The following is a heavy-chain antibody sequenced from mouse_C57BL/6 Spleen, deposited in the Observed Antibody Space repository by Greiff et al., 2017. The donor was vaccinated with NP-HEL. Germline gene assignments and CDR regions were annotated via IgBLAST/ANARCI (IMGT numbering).Heavy chain of an antibody. CDR2: IYHGDGDT. V-gene: IGHV1-80*01. J-gene: IGHJ4*01. D-gene: IGHD5-1*01. Sequence: VKLQQSGAELVKPGASVKISCKASGYAFSSYWMNWVKQRPGKGLEWIGQIYHGDGDTNYNGKFKGKATLTADKSSSTAYMQLSSLTSEDSAVYFCARSRSNYAMDYWGQGTSVTVSS. CDR3: ARSRSNYAMDY. CDR1: GYAFSSYW.